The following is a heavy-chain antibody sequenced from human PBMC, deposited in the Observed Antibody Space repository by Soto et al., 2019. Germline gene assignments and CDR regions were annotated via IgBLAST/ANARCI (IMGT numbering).Heavy chain of an antibody. Sequence: QVQLVESGGGVVQPGTSLRLSCVGSGFTFRSYVIHWVRQAPGKGLEWVALTSYDGSNKDYGDSVKGRFTISRDNSRNTVDLQLDRLLREGTALYYCTRWGKTGGLDVWGQGTLVSVSS. CDR2: TSYDGSNK. V-gene: IGHV3-33*05. D-gene: IGHD3-16*01. CDR3: TRWGKTGGLDV. J-gene: IGHJ1*01. CDR1: GFTFRSYV.